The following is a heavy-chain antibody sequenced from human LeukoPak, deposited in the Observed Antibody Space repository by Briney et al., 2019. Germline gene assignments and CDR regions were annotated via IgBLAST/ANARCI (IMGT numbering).Heavy chain of an antibody. CDR3: ARNVDTSMVTLWYFDY. D-gene: IGHD5-18*01. CDR2: ISGYNGNT. J-gene: IGHJ4*02. V-gene: IGHV1-18*04. Sequence: ASVKVSFKASGYTFTSYAIGWVRQAPGQGLEWMGWISGYNGNTNYAQKLQGRVTLTTDTSTSTAYMELRSLRSDDAAIYYCARNVDTSMVTLWYFDYWGQGTLVTVSS. CDR1: GYTFTSYA.